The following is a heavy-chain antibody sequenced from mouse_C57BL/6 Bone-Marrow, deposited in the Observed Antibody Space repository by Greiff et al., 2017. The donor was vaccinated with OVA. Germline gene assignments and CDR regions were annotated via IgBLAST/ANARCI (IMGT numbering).Heavy chain of an antibody. J-gene: IGHJ2*01. CDR1: GFTFTDYY. CDR2: IRNKANGYTT. Sequence: EVQLVESGGGLVQPGGSLILSCAASGFTFTDYYMSWVRQPPGKALEWLGFIRNKANGYTTEYSASVKGRFTISRDNSQSILYLQMNALRAEDSATYYCARYTYDLDYWGQGTTLTVSS. V-gene: IGHV7-3*01. CDR3: ARYTYDLDY. D-gene: IGHD2-3*01.